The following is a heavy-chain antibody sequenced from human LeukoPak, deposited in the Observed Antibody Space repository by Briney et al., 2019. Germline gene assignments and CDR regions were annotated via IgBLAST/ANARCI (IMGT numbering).Heavy chain of an antibody. J-gene: IGHJ3*02. V-gene: IGHV4-34*01. D-gene: IGHD6-19*01. CDR1: GGSFSGYY. CDR2: INHSGST. CDR3: ARERLRAVAPRGAFDI. Sequence: SETLSLTCAVYGGSFSGYYWSWIRQPPGKGLEWIGEINHSGSTNYNPSLKSRVTISVDTSKNQFSLKLSSVTAADTAVYYCARERLRAVAPRGAFDIWGQGTMVTVSS.